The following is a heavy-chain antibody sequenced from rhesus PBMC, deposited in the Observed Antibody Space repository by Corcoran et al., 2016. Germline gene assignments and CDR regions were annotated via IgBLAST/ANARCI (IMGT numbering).Heavy chain of an antibody. Sequence: QVQLQESGPGLVTPSETLPLTCAVSGASISSHSWSWIRQAPGKGLEWIGSIYGSGESTDDNTYRKSRVTISIDTSKNQFSLKLSSVTAAYTAVDYWARDRPSNDRFDVWGAGVLVTVAS. CDR3: ARDRPSNDRFDV. CDR1: GASISSHS. D-gene: IGHD4-23*01. CDR2: IYGSGEST. J-gene: IGHJ5-1*01. V-gene: IGHV4S2*01.